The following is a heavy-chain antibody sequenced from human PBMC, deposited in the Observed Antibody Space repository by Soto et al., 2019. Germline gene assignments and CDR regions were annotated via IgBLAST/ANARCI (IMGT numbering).Heavy chain of an antibody. V-gene: IGHV1-2*02. CDR2: INPNSGGT. D-gene: IGHD1-26*01. J-gene: IGHJ4*02. Sequence: ASVKVSCKASGYTFTGYYMHWVRQAPGQGLEWMGWINPNSGGTNYAQKLQGRVTMTRDTSISTAYMELSRLRSDDTAVYYCARPIWGATSGDFDYWGQGTLVTVSS. CDR1: GYTFTGYY. CDR3: ARPIWGATSGDFDY.